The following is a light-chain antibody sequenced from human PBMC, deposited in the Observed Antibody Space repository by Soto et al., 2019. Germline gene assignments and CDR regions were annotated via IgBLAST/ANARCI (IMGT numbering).Light chain of an antibody. J-gene: IGLJ3*02. Sequence: QSVLTQPASVSGSPGQSITIPCTGTSSDVGSYNLVSWYQQHPGKAPKLMIYEDTKRPSGISKRFSGSKSGNTASLTISGLQAEDESDYYCCSYAGSSNWVFGGGTKLTVL. CDR3: CSYAGSSNWV. CDR2: EDT. CDR1: SSDVGSYNL. V-gene: IGLV2-23*01.